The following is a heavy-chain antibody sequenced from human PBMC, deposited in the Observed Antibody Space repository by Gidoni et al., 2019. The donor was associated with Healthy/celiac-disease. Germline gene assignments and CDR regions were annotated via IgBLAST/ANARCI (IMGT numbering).Heavy chain of an antibody. Sequence: QVQLVQSGAEVKKPGSSVKVSCKASGGTFSSYAISWVRQAPGQGLEWMGGIIPIFGTANYAQKFQGRVTITADESTSTAYMELSSLRSEDTAVYYCARRHLGYCSGGSCYAYYYYGMDVWGQGTTVTVSS. J-gene: IGHJ6*02. CDR3: ARRHLGYCSGGSCYAYYYYGMDV. CDR1: GGTFSSYA. CDR2: IIPIFGTA. D-gene: IGHD2-15*01. V-gene: IGHV1-69*01.